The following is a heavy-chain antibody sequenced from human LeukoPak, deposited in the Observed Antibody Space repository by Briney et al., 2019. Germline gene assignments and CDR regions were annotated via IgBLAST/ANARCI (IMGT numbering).Heavy chain of an antibody. V-gene: IGHV3-23*01. J-gene: IGHJ6*02. CDR2: ISGSGGST. CDR1: GFTFSSYA. CDR3: VRDSRYCPDV. D-gene: IGHD2-8*02. Sequence: PGGSLRLSCAASGFTFSSYAMSWVRQAPGKGLEWVSAISGSGGSTYYADSVKGRFTISRDNTKNILYLQMNSLRAEDTAVYYCVRDSRYCPDVWGQETTVTVSS.